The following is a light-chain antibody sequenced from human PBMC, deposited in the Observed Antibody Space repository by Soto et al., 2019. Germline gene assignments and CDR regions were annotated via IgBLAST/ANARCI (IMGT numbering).Light chain of an antibody. CDR2: EVS. CDR1: SSDVGGYNY. Sequence: QSVLAQPASVSGSPGQSIAISCTGTSSDVGGYNYVSWYQQHPGKAPKLLISEVSIRPSGVSDRFSGSKSGNTASLTISGLQTEDEADYYCSSFTSAYTFVFGSGTKFTVL. J-gene: IGLJ1*01. V-gene: IGLV2-14*01. CDR3: SSFTSAYTFV.